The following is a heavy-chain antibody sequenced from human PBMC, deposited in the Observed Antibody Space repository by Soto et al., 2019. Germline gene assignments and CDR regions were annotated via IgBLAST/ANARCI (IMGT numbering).Heavy chain of an antibody. V-gene: IGHV4-30-2*01. CDR1: GGSISSGGYS. D-gene: IGHD3-22*01. CDR2: IYHSGST. Sequence: QLQLQESSSGLVKPSQTLSLTCAVSGGSISSGGYSWSWIRQPPAKGLEWIGYIYHSGSTYYNPSLKSRVTISVDRSKNQFSLKLSSVTAADTAVYYCARGGYYYDSSGYSSFDYWGQGTLVTVSS. J-gene: IGHJ4*02. CDR3: ARGGYYYDSSGYSSFDY.